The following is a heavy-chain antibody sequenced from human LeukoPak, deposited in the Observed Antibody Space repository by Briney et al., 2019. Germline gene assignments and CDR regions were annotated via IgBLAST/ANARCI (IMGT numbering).Heavy chain of an antibody. J-gene: IGHJ4*02. CDR2: INHSGST. V-gene: IGHV4-34*01. D-gene: IGHD6-13*01. CDR3: ARLLAAGTSPIDY. Sequence: SETLSLTCAVYGGSFSGYYWSWIRQPPGKGLEWIGEINHSGSTNYNPSLKSRVTISVDTSKNQFSLKLSSVTAADTAVYYCARLLAAGTSPIDYWGQGTLVTVSS. CDR1: GGSFSGYY.